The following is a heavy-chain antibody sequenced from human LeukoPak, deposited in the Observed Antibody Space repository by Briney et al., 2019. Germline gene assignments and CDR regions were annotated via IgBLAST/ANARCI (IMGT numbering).Heavy chain of an antibody. D-gene: IGHD4-17*01. CDR1: GFTFSSYS. V-gene: IGHV3-21*01. Sequence: GSLRLSCAASGFTFSSYSMNWVRPAPGQGLEWVSSISSSSSYIYYADSVKGRFTISRDNAKNSLYLQMNSLRAEDTAVYYCARGTVTTFPFDYWGQGTLVTVSS. CDR3: ARGTVTTFPFDY. CDR2: ISSSSSYI. J-gene: IGHJ4*02.